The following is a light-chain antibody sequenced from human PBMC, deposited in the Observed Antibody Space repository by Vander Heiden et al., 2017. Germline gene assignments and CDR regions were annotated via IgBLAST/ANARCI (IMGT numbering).Light chain of an antibody. CDR3: QQSYSTPYT. Sequence: DLQMTQSPSSLSASVGDRVTITCRASQSISDYLNWYQQKPGKAPKFLIYAASSLQSGVPSRFSGSGSGTDFTLTISSLQPEDFATYYCQQSYSTPYTFGRGTKLEIK. CDR2: AAS. J-gene: IGKJ2*01. V-gene: IGKV1-39*01. CDR1: QSISDY.